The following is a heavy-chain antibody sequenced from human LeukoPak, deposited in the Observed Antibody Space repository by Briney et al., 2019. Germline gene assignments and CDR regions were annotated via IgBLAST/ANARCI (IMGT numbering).Heavy chain of an antibody. CDR3: ARALKLTTYYYDSSGYRGGWFDP. CDR1: GGSISSGGYY. J-gene: IGHJ5*02. V-gene: IGHV4-30-4*08. D-gene: IGHD3-22*01. Sequence: SETLSLTCTVSGGSISSGGYYWSWIRQHPGKGLKWIGYIYYSGSTYYNPSLKSRVTISVDTSKNQFSLKLSSVTAADTAVYYCARALKLTTYYYDSSGYRGGWFDPWGQGTLVTVSS. CDR2: IYYSGST.